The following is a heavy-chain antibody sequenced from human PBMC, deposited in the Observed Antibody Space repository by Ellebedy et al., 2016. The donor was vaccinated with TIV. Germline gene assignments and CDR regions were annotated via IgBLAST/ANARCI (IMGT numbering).Heavy chain of an antibody. D-gene: IGHD3-16*01. Sequence: PGGSLRLSCEVSGFMFKNYWMSWVRQAPGKGLEWVAHINPDGSAEYYVDSVKGRFTISRDNAKRSLFLQMNSLRVDDTAVYYCVTWGQSYGRWGQGSLVTISS. CDR1: GFMFKNYW. CDR2: INPDGSAE. CDR3: VTWGQSYGR. V-gene: IGHV3-7*03. J-gene: IGHJ4*02.